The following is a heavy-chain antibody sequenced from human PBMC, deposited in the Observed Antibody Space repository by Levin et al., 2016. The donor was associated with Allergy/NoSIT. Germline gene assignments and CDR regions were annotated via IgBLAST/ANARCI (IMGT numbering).Heavy chain of an antibody. D-gene: IGHD3-22*01. CDR2: IYYSGST. CDR3: ARDQATPQYYYDSSGIRSYGGMSAFDI. J-gene: IGHJ3*02. V-gene: IGHV4-59*01. Sequence: WIRQPPGKGLEWIGYIYYSGSTNYNPSLKSRVTISVDTSKNQFSLKLSSVTAADTAVYYCARDQATPQYYYDSSGIRSYGGMSAFDIWGQGTMVTVSS.